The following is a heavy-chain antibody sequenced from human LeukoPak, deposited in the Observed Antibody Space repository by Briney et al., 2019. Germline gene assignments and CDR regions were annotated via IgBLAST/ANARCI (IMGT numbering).Heavy chain of an antibody. CDR3: ARGGMTPDY. J-gene: IGHJ4*02. V-gene: IGHV4-34*01. CDR2: INHSGST. D-gene: IGHD2-15*01. Sequence: SETLSLTCAVYGGSFSGYYWSWIRQPPGKGLEWIGEINHSGSTNYNPSLKSRVTISVDTSKNQLSLILSSVTAADTAVYYCARGGMTPDYWGQGTLVTVSS. CDR1: GGSFSGYY.